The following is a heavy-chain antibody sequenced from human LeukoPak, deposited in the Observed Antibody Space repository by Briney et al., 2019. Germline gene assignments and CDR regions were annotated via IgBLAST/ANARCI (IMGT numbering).Heavy chain of an antibody. Sequence: PGGSLRLSCAASGFTFSISVMSWVRQAPGKGLEWVSAITGSGGSTDYADSVKGRFTISRDNSKNTLYLQMNSLRAEDTAVYYCAKDESTVTTYYWGQGTLVTVSS. J-gene: IGHJ4*02. V-gene: IGHV3-23*01. CDR2: ITGSGGST. CDR1: GFTFSISV. D-gene: IGHD4-17*01. CDR3: AKDESTVTTYY.